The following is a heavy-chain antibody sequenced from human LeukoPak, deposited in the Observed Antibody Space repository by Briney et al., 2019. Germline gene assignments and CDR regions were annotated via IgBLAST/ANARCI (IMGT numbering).Heavy chain of an antibody. CDR3: ARRRGDGDDYGAFDI. CDR1: GYSITSGYY. CDR2: IHYSGST. J-gene: IGHJ3*02. Sequence: SETLSLNCTVSGYSITSGYYWRWVRQPPGKGLEWIGYIHYSGSTYYNPSLKSRVTMSIDTSKNQFSLKLSSVTAADTAVYYCARRRGDGDDYGAFDIWGQGTMVTVSS. V-gene: IGHV4-38-2*02. D-gene: IGHD4-17*01.